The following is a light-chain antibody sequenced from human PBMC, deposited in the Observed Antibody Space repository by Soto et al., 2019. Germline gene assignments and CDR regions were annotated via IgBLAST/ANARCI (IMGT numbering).Light chain of an antibody. J-gene: IGLJ1*01. Sequence: QSALTQPASVSGSPGQSITISCAGTSSDVGGYTYVSWYQQHPGKAPKLMIYDVSNRPSGVSNRFSGSKSGNTAFLTISGLQAEDEADYYCTSYTSSSTPYVFGSGTKLTVL. CDR2: DVS. CDR3: TSYTSSSTPYV. V-gene: IGLV2-14*01. CDR1: SSDVGGYTY.